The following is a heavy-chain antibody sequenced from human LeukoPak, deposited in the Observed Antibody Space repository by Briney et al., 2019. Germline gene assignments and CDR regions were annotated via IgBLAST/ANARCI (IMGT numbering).Heavy chain of an antibody. CDR1: GFTFSSYW. CDR2: IKQDGSEK. D-gene: IGHD5-24*01. Sequence: GGSLRLSCAGSGFTFSSYWMTWVRQAPGKGREGVANIKQDGSEKYYVDSVKGRFTISRDNAKNLLYLQMNSLRAEDRAVYYCAREARESGGFDYWGPGTLVTVSS. J-gene: IGHJ4*02. CDR3: AREARESGGFDY. V-gene: IGHV3-7*01.